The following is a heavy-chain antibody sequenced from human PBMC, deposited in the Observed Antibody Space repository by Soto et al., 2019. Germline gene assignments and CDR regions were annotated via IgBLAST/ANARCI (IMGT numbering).Heavy chain of an antibody. V-gene: IGHV5-51*01. J-gene: IGHJ4*02. CDR3: ARRGTYSSGWDY. D-gene: IGHD6-19*01. CDR2: THGGDANT. CDR1: GYIFSSYW. Sequence: PVESLTISCKVSGYIFSSYWIGWVLQMPGKGLEWMGITHGGDANTRYSPSFEGQVTISTDKSITTAYLQWSSLKASDTAMYYCARRGTYSSGWDYWGQGTMVTVSS.